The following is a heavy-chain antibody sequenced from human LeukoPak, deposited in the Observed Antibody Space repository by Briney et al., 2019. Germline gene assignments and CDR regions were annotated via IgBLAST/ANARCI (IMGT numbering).Heavy chain of an antibody. J-gene: IGHJ5*02. CDR2: IYHSGST. Sequence: SETLSLTCTVSGGSISSSSYYWGWIRQPPGKGLEWIGSIYHSGSTYYNPSLKSRVTISVDTSKNQFSLKLSSVTAADTAVYYCARDEEQWLVQAWGQGTLVTVSS. CDR1: GGSISSSSYY. D-gene: IGHD6-19*01. CDR3: ARDEEQWLVQA. V-gene: IGHV4-39*07.